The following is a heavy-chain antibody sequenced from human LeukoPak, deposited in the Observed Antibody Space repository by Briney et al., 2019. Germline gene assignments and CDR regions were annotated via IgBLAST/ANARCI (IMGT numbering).Heavy chain of an antibody. CDR2: IHTDQSIQ. Sequence: GPSLRLSCAASGFTLSIYGMHSVRQAPGKGLEWVTYIHTDQSIQYYADSVKGRFTISRDNSKNTLYLQMKTLRSEDAAVYYCGYYNSGSYSTPDSWGQGTQVTVSS. CDR1: GFTLSIYG. CDR3: GYYNSGSYSTPDS. V-gene: IGHV3-30*02. J-gene: IGHJ5*01. D-gene: IGHD3-10*01.